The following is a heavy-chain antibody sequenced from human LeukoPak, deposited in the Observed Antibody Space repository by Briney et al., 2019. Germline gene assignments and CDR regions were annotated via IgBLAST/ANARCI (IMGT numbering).Heavy chain of an antibody. CDR2: INPNSGGT. Sequence: GTSVKVSCKASGYTFTGYYMHWVRQAPGQGLEWMGWINPNSGGTNYAQKFQGRVTMTRDTSISTAYMELSRLRSDDTAVYYCARDLVGADPGWDYWGQGTLVTVSS. CDR1: GYTFTGYY. D-gene: IGHD1-26*01. V-gene: IGHV1-2*02. J-gene: IGHJ4*01. CDR3: ARDLVGADPGWDY.